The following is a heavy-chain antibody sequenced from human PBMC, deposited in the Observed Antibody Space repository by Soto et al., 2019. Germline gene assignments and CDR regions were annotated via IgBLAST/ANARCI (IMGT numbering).Heavy chain of an antibody. CDR1: GYTFTSYD. CDR2: MNPNSGNT. J-gene: IGHJ4*02. CDR3: ARPIGPADGRFDY. Sequence: ASVKISCKASGYTFTSYDINWVRQATGQGLEWMGWMNPNSGNTGYAQKFQGRVTMTRNTSISTAYMELSSLRSEATAVYYCARPIGPADGRFDYFGERTLVTFCS. D-gene: IGHD6-13*01. V-gene: IGHV1-8*01.